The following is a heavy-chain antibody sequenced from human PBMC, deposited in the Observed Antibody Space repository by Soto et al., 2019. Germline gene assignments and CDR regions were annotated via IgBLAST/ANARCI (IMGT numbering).Heavy chain of an antibody. Sequence: EVQLVQSGAEVKKPGESLKISCKGSGYSFTSYWIGWVRQMPGKGLEGMGIIYPGDSDTRYSPSFQGQVTISADKSISTAYLQWSSLKASDTAMYYCARAMIRGKNYYGMDVWGQGTTVTVPS. CDR3: ARAMIRGKNYYGMDV. D-gene: IGHD3-10*01. CDR2: IYPGDSDT. J-gene: IGHJ6*02. CDR1: GYSFTSYW. V-gene: IGHV5-51*03.